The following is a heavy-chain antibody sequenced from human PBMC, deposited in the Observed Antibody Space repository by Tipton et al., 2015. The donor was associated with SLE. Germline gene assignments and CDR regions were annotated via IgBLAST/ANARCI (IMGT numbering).Heavy chain of an antibody. Sequence: GSLRLSCAASGFSFSNYAVNWVRQTPGKGLEWVASISSSGTYKYYEDSLKGRFTISRDNAKNSLFLQLNSLRAEDTGLYYCAKFASWPDAFDIWGQGTMVTVSS. J-gene: IGHJ3*02. CDR1: GFSFSNYA. CDR2: ISSSGTYK. V-gene: IGHV3-21*03. CDR3: AKFASWPDAFDI.